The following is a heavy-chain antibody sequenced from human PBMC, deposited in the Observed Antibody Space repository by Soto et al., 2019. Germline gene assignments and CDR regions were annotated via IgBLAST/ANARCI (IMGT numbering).Heavy chain of an antibody. CDR3: ASMGGEAAAGPYYFDY. V-gene: IGHV4-39*01. CDR2: IYYSGST. CDR1: GGSISSSSYY. J-gene: IGHJ4*02. D-gene: IGHD6-13*01. Sequence: QLQLQESGPGLVKPSETLSLTCTVSGGSISSSSYYWGWIRQPPGKGLEWIGSIYYSGSTYYTPSLKSRVTISVDTSKNQFSLKLSSVTAADTAVYYCASMGGEAAAGPYYFDYWGQGTLVTVSS.